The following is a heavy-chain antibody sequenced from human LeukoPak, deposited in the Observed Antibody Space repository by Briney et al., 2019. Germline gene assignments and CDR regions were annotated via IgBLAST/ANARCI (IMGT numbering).Heavy chain of an antibody. D-gene: IGHD3-16*02. V-gene: IGHV3-11*04. J-gene: IGHJ4*02. Sequence: PGGSLRLSCAASGFTFSDYYMSWIRQAPGKGLEWVSYISSSGSTIYYTDSVKGRFTISRDNSKNTLYLQMNSLRAEDTAVYYCAKELSEGDYFDYWGQGTLVTVSS. CDR1: GFTFSDYY. CDR2: ISSSGSTI. CDR3: AKELSEGDYFDY.